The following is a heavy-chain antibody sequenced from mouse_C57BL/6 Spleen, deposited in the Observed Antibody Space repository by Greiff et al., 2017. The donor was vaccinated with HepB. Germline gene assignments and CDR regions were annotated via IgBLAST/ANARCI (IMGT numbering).Heavy chain of an antibody. D-gene: IGHD2-4*01. Sequence: EVQWVESGGGLVKPGGSLKLSCAASGFTFSSYTMSWVRQTPEKRLEWVATISGGGGNTYDPDSVKGRFTISRDNAKNTLYLQMSSLRSEDTALYYCARESYDYDDAMEYWGKGTSVSVAS. J-gene: IGHJ4*01. CDR2: ISGGGGNT. V-gene: IGHV5-9*01. CDR3: ARESYDYDDAMEY. CDR1: GFTFSSYT.